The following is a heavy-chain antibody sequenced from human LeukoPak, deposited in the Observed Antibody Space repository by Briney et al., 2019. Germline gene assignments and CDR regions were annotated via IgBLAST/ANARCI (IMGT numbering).Heavy chain of an antibody. Sequence: GGSLRLPCAASGFTFSSYAMNWVRQAPGKGLEWVTFISASGSSTHYADSVKGRFTISRDNSNNTLYLQINSLRAEDTAAYYCAKGAQYDFWSGYTLEYFDVWGKGTLVTVSS. D-gene: IGHD3-3*01. CDR2: ISASGSST. CDR1: GFTFSSYA. V-gene: IGHV3-23*01. J-gene: IGHJ4*02. CDR3: AKGAQYDFWSGYTLEYFDV.